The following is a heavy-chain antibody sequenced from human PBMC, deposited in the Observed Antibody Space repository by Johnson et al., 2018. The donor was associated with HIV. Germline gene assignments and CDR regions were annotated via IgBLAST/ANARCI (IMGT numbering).Heavy chain of an antibody. CDR3: TTDQVGRNYGGKYHI. CDR2: IKSKTDGGTT. V-gene: IGHV3-15*01. CDR1: GFTFSNAW. J-gene: IGHJ3*02. Sequence: AQLVESGGGLVKPGGSLRLSCAGSGFTFSNAWMSWVRQAPGKGLEWVGRIKSKTDGGTTDYAAAVTGRFTISRDDSKNTLYLQMNNLKTEDTAVYYCTTDQVGRNYGGKYHIWGQGTMVTVSS. D-gene: IGHD1-7*01.